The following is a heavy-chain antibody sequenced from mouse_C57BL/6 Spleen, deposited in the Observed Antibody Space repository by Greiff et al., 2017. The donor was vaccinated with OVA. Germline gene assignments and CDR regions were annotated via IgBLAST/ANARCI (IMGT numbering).Heavy chain of an antibody. CDR1: GYTFTSYW. V-gene: IGHV1-64*01. J-gene: IGHJ4*01. CDR3: ARYDGYLYYAMDY. Sequence: QVQLQQPGAELVKPGASVKLSCKASGYTFTSYWMHWVKQRPGQGLEWIGMIHPNSGSTNYNEKFKSKATLTVDKSSSTAYMQLSSLTSEDSAVYYCARYDGYLYYAMDYWGQGTSVTVSS. CDR2: IHPNSGST. D-gene: IGHD2-3*01.